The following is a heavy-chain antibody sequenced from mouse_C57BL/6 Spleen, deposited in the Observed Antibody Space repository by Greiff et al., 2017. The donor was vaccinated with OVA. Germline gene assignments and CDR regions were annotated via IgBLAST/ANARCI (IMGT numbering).Heavy chain of an antibody. V-gene: IGHV1-26*01. CDR1: GYTFTDYY. CDR2: ISPNNGGT. CDR3: ARTDSNYLDY. J-gene: IGHJ2*01. D-gene: IGHD2-5*01. Sequence: VQLKQSGPELVKPGASVKISCKASGYTFTDYYMNWVKQSHGKSLEWIGDISPNNGGTSYNQKFKGKATLTVDKSSSTAYMELRSLTSEESAVYYCARTDSNYLDYWGQGTTLTVSS.